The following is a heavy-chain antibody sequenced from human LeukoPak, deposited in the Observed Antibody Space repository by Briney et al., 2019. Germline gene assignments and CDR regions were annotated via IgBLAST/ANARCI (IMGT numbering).Heavy chain of an antibody. V-gene: IGHV2-5*01. Sequence: SGPTLVNPTQTLTLTCTFSGFSLSTSGVGVGWIRQPPGKALEWLALIYWNDGKRYSPSLKSRLTITKDTSKNQVVLTMTNMDPVDTATYYCAHVTCTDYYYDSSGYFDYWGQGTLVTVSS. CDR2: IYWNDGK. CDR1: GFSLSTSGVG. J-gene: IGHJ4*02. D-gene: IGHD3-22*01. CDR3: AHVTCTDYYYDSSGYFDY.